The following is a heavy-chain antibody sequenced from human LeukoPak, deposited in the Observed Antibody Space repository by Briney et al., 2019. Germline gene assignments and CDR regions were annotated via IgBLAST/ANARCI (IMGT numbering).Heavy chain of an antibody. CDR3: AGGYGSSWSFDH. J-gene: IGHJ4*02. V-gene: IGHV4-34*01. CDR1: GGSSSGYY. D-gene: IGHD2-15*01. Sequence: SETLSLTCAVYGGSSSGYYWSWIRQPPGKGLEWIGEINHSGSTNYNPSLKSRVTISVDTSKNQFSLKLNSVTAADTAVYYCAGGYGSSWSFDHWGQGTLVTVSS. CDR2: INHSGST.